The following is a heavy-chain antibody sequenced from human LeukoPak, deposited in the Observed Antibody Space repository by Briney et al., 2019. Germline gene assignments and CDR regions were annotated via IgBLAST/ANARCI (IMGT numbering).Heavy chain of an antibody. D-gene: IGHD2-2*01. V-gene: IGHV3-7*01. CDR3: AREIPGAMNAFDM. CDR2: IKEDGRKE. CDR1: GFSFSTYW. Sequence: GGSLRLSCAASGFSFSTYWMTWVRQAPGKGLEWVANIKEDGRKEYYVDSVKGRLSISRDNAKNSLYLQMNSLRAEDTALYYCAREIPGAMNAFDMWGQGTRVTVSS. J-gene: IGHJ3*02.